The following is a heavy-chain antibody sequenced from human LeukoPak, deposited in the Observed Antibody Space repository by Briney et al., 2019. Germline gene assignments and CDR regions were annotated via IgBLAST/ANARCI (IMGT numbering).Heavy chain of an antibody. D-gene: IGHD2-2*01. Sequence: GGSLRLSCAASGFTFSDYYMSWIRQAPGKGLEWVSYISSSGSTIYYADSVKGRFTISRDNAKNSLYLQMNSLRAEDTAVYYCAPAATTEYFQHWGQGTLVTVSS. V-gene: IGHV3-11*01. CDR2: ISSSGSTI. J-gene: IGHJ1*01. CDR3: APAATTEYFQH. CDR1: GFTFSDYY.